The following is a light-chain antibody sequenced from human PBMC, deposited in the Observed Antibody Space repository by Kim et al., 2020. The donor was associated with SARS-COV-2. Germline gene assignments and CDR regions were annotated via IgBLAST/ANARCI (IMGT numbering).Light chain of an antibody. CDR2: GNS. CDR3: QSYDSSLSGWV. V-gene: IGLV1-40*01. Sequence: RVPLSCTGSSSNIGAGYDVHWYQQLPGTAPKLLIYGNSNRPSGVPDRFSGSKSGTSASLAITGLQAEDEADYYCQSYDSSLSGWVFGGGTQLTVL. CDR1: SSNIGAGYD. J-gene: IGLJ3*02.